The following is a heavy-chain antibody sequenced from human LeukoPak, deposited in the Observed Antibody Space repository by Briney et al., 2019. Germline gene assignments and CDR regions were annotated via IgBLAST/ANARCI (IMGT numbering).Heavy chain of an antibody. CDR1: GYTFTGYY. V-gene: IGHV1-2*02. CDR3: ARVGDILTGSKNWFDP. J-gene: IGHJ5*02. CDR2: INPNSGGT. Sequence: GASVKVSCEASGYTFTGYYMHWVRQAPGQGLEWMGWINPNSGGTNYAQKFQGRVTMTRDTSISTAYMELSRLRSDDTAVYYCARVGDILTGSKNWFDPWGQGTLVTVSS. D-gene: IGHD3-9*01.